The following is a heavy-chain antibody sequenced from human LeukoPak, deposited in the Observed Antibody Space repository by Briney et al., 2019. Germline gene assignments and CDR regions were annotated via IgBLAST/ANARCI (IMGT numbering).Heavy chain of an antibody. D-gene: IGHD3-10*01. V-gene: IGHV1-69*13. J-gene: IGHJ4*02. CDR1: GGTFSSYA. CDR2: IIPIFGTA. CDR3: AREITMVLAFYY. Sequence: SVKVSCKASGGTFSSYAISWVRQAPGQGLEWMGGIIPIFGTANYAQKFQGRVTITADESTSTAYMELSSLRSEDTAVYYFAREITMVLAFYYWGQGTLVTVS.